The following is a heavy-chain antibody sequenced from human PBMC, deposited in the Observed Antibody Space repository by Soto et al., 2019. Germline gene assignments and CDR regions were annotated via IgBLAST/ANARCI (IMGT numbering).Heavy chain of an antibody. D-gene: IGHD3-10*01. CDR2: INQNRNT. Sequence: PXETLSLTCAVYGGSFSGFYWSWIRQSPGKGLEWIGEINQNRNTKYHPSLESRVTISVDTSKNQFSLKLNSVTAADTAVYYCAKSGGKAPKYNWFDHWGQGTLVTVSS. CDR3: AKSGGKAPKYNWFDH. V-gene: IGHV4-34*01. J-gene: IGHJ5*02. CDR1: GGSFSGFY.